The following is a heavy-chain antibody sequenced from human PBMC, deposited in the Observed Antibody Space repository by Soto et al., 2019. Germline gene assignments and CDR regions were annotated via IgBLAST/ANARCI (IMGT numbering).Heavy chain of an antibody. Sequence: PSETLSLTCTVSNASLSSFYWSWVRQPAGKGLEWIGRIHTRGIINYHPSLTGRVIMSVDTSKNQFFLRLSSVTAADTGVYYCARGQNARSGYYEVACGKGLQVTVYS. CDR2: IHTRGII. CDR3: ARGQNARSGYYEVA. J-gene: IGHJ5*02. CDR1: NASLSSFY. V-gene: IGHV4-4*07. D-gene: IGHD3-22*01.